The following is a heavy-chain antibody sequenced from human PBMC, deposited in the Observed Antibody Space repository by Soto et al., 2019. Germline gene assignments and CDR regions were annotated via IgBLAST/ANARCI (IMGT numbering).Heavy chain of an antibody. Sequence: EVQLLDSGGGLVQPGGSLRLSCAASGFTFSNYAMSWVRQAPGKGLEWVSGVGGSGDSTYYADSVKGRFTISRDNSKDTLYLQMNSLRAEDTAVYYCAKSPLGYCSGGSCYPPHYFDYWGQGTLSPSPQ. CDR1: GFTFSNYA. CDR2: VGGSGDST. CDR3: AKSPLGYCSGGSCYPPHYFDY. D-gene: IGHD2-15*01. V-gene: IGHV3-23*01. J-gene: IGHJ4*02.